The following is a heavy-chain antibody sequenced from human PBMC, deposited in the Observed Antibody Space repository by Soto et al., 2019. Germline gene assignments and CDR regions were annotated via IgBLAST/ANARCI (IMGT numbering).Heavy chain of an antibody. CDR2: IYSGGST. Sequence: GGSLRLSCAASGFTVSSNYMSWVRQAPGKGLEWVSVIYSGGSTYYADSVKGRFTISRDNSKNTLYLQMNSLRAEDTAVYYCARLWVVAARDAFDIWGQGTMVTVSS. CDR3: ARLWVVAARDAFDI. J-gene: IGHJ3*02. V-gene: IGHV3-53*01. D-gene: IGHD2-15*01. CDR1: GFTVSSNY.